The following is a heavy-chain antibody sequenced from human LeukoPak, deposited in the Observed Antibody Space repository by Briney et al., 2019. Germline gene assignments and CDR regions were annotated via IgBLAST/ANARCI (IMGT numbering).Heavy chain of an antibody. J-gene: IGHJ4*02. CDR2: ISFDGSRR. D-gene: IGHD4-17*01. CDR1: GFTFSDSG. V-gene: IGHV3-30*18. Sequence: GGSLRLSSAASGFTFSDSGMHWVRQAPGKGLEWVAIISFDGSRRFYADSVRGRFTVSRDNSKNTLFLQMDSLSADDTGVYYCAKEGTDYGDYPYFFDYWGQGTLVTVSS. CDR3: AKEGTDYGDYPYFFDY.